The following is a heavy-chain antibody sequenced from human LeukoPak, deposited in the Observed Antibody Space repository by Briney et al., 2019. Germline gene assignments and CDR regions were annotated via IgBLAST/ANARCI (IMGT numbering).Heavy chain of an antibody. CDR2: IRSDGSNK. J-gene: IGHJ4*02. Sequence: GGSLRLSCAGSGFSFSSYGMHWVRQAPGKGLEWMAFIRSDGSNKYYADSVKGRFTISRDNAKNSLYLQMNSLRAEDTAIYYCARGRDDILTGYQKGGFDCWGQGALVIVSS. CDR3: ARGRDDILTGYQKGGFDC. D-gene: IGHD3-9*01. V-gene: IGHV3-30*02. CDR1: GFSFSSYG.